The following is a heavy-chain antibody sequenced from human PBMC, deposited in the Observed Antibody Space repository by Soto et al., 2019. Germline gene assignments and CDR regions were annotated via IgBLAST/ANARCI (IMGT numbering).Heavy chain of an antibody. V-gene: IGHV4-39*01. CDR2: VYYRGRS. D-gene: IGHD4-17*01. CDR3: VSQRTTVLTQDYFDY. Sequence: PSETLSLTCTVSGGSVTNSSYYWGWIRQSPGKGLEWIGSVYYRGRSYSKSSVKSRVTISVDTSKNQFSLNFNSVTASDTALYYCVSQRTTVLTQDYFDYWGPGALVTVPQ. CDR1: GGSVTNSSYY. J-gene: IGHJ4*02.